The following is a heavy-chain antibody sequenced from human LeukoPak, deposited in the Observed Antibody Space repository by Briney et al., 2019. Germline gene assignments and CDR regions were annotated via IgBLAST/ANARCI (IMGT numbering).Heavy chain of an antibody. CDR1: GYTFTNSY. Sequence: ASVKVSCKASGYTFTNSYMHWVRQAPGQGLEWMGIINPSDGTTSYAQKFQGRVTITTDTSTSTAYMELRSLSSDDTAVYYCARVPCTSSTCVNWFDPWGQGTLVTVSS. CDR3: ARVPCTSSTCVNWFDP. J-gene: IGHJ5*02. CDR2: INPSDGTT. D-gene: IGHD2-8*01. V-gene: IGHV1-46*01.